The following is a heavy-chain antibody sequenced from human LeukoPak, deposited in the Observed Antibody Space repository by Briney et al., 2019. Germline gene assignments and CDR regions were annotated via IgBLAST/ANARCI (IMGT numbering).Heavy chain of an antibody. Sequence: PSETLSLTCTVSGGSISSYYWSWIRQPPGKGLEWIGSIYYSGSTYYNPSLKSRVTISVDTSKNQFSLKLSSVTAADTAVYYCARQILYCSSTSCLNWFDPWGQGTLVTVSS. CDR2: IYYSGST. V-gene: IGHV4-59*05. D-gene: IGHD2-2*01. J-gene: IGHJ5*02. CDR1: GGSISSYY. CDR3: ARQILYCSSTSCLNWFDP.